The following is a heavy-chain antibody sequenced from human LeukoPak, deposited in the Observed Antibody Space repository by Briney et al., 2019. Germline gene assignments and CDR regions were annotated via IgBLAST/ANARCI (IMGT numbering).Heavy chain of an antibody. CDR3: AREDCSGGSCYGENWFDP. Sequence: ASVKVSCKASGYTFTGYYMHWVRQAPGQGLEWMGWINPNSGGTNYAQKFQGRVTMTRDTSISTAYMELSRLRSDDTAVYYCAREDCSGGSCYGENWFDPWGQGTLVTVSS. CDR2: INPNSGGT. CDR1: GYTFTGYY. D-gene: IGHD2-15*01. V-gene: IGHV1-2*02. J-gene: IGHJ5*02.